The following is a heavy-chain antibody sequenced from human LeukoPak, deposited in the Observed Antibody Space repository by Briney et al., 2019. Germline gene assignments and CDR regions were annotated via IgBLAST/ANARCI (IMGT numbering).Heavy chain of an antibody. CDR2: ISAYNGNT. CDR3: AGDLRGSGDYVGSDY. CDR1: GYTFTSYG. D-gene: IGHD4-17*01. Sequence: ASVKVSCKASGYTFTSYGISWVRQAPGQGLEWMGWISAYNGNTNYAQKLQGRVTMTTDTSTSTAYMELRSLRSDDTAVYYCAGDLRGSGDYVGSDYWGQGTLVTVSS. V-gene: IGHV1-18*01. J-gene: IGHJ4*02.